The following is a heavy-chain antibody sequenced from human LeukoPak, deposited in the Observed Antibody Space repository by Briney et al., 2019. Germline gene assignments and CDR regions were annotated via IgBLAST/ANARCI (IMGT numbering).Heavy chain of an antibody. Sequence: SETLSLTCTVSGGSISSSGYYWGWIRQPPGKGLEWIGSIYYSGSTYYNPSLKSRVTISVDTSKNQFSLKLSSVTAADTAVYYCASLNYDSSGYYSNFDYWGQGTLVTVSS. D-gene: IGHD3-22*01. CDR1: GGSISSSGYY. CDR3: ASLNYDSSGYYSNFDY. CDR2: IYYSGST. J-gene: IGHJ4*02. V-gene: IGHV4-39*01.